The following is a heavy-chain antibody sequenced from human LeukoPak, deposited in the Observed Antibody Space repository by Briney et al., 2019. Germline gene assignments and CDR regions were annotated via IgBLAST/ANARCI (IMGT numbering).Heavy chain of an antibody. CDR1: GGSINSYY. Sequence: PSETLSLTCTASGGSINSYYWSWIRQPPGKGLEWIGYIHYSGSTNYNPSLKSRVTISVDTSKNQFSLKLSSVTAADTAVYYCAKPNYGDYSPTFFDPWGQGTLVTVSS. CDR2: IHYSGST. V-gene: IGHV4-59*08. J-gene: IGHJ5*02. CDR3: AKPNYGDYSPTFFDP. D-gene: IGHD4-17*01.